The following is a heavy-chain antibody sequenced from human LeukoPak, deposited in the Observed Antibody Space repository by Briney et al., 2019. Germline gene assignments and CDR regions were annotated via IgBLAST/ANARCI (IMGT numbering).Heavy chain of an antibody. J-gene: IGHJ4*02. CDR2: IRSKAYGGTA. V-gene: IGHV3-49*04. D-gene: IGHD3-3*01. CDR1: GFTFGDYA. CDR3: TREPSVVLRFLEWSRYYFDY. Sequence: PGGSLRLSCTASGFTFGDYAMSWVRQAPGKGLEWVGFIRSKAYGGTAEYAASVKGRLTISRDDSKSIAYLQMNSLKTEDTAVYYCTREPSVVLRFLEWSRYYFDYWGQGTLVTVSS.